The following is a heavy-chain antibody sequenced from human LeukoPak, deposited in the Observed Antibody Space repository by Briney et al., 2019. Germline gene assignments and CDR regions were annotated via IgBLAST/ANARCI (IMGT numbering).Heavy chain of an antibody. CDR2: IASYGGNE. CDR1: GFTFSDSG. Sequence: GGSLRLSCAASGFTFSDSGMHWVRQTPGKGLEWVAVIASYGGNEHYADSVKGRFTISRDNSKNTLYLQISSLRAEDTAVYYCAKERVQGTIYYGLDVWGQGTTVTVSS. CDR3: AKERVQGTIYYGLDV. D-gene: IGHD3-10*01. J-gene: IGHJ6*02. V-gene: IGHV3-30*18.